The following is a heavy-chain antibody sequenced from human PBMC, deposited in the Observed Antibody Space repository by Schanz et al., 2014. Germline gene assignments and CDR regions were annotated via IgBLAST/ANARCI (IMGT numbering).Heavy chain of an antibody. CDR3: ARDAVALVPEYFMDV. V-gene: IGHV3-33*08. D-gene: IGHD2-15*01. Sequence: VQLLESGGGLVQPGGSLRLSCAASGFSFSTYGMTWVRQAPGKGPEWVALVWSDGNTKYYVDSVKGRFTISRDNSMNTLHLQMDGLRVEDTAVYYCARDAVALVPEYFMDVWGKGTPVTVSS. CDR1: GFSFSTYG. CDR2: VWSDGNTK. J-gene: IGHJ6*03.